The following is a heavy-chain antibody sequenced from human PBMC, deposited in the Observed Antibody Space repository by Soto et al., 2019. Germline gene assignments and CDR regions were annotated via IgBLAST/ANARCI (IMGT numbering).Heavy chain of an antibody. Sequence: PSVKGSCKGSGGTFSSYAISWVRQAPGQGLEWMGGIIPIFGTANYAQKFQGRVTITADESTSTAYMELSSLRSEDTAVYYCARDYYYSSGYYYLNRFDPSGQGTLDTVSS. D-gene: IGHD3-22*01. J-gene: IGHJ5*02. CDR2: IIPIFGTA. CDR3: ARDYYYSSGYYYLNRFDP. CDR1: GGTFSSYA. V-gene: IGHV1-69*13.